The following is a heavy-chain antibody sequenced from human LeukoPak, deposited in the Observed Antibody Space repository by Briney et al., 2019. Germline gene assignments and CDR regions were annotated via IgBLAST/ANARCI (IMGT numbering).Heavy chain of an antibody. CDR3: ARRLASCGGDCYSFDY. J-gene: IGHJ4*02. D-gene: IGHD2-21*02. Sequence: GESLRISCKGSGYGFTTYWISWVRQMPGKGLEWMGRIAPSDSYTYYSPSFQGHVTISADKSTNTAYLQWTSLRASDTAMYYCARRLASCGGDCYSFDYWGQGTLVTVSS. CDR1: GYGFTTYW. CDR2: IAPSDSYT. V-gene: IGHV5-10-1*01.